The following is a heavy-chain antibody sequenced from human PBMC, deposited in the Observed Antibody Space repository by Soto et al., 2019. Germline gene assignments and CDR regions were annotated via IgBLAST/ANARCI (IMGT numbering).Heavy chain of an antibody. CDR3: ARTPPRFTGYYYYYYMDV. J-gene: IGHJ6*03. CDR2: IYYSGST. Sequence: SETLSLTCTVSGGSISSSSYYWGWIRQPPGKGLEWIGSIYYSGSTYYNPSLKSRVTISVDTSKNQFSLKLSSVTAADTAVYYCARTPPRFTGYYYYYYMDVWGKGTTVTVS. V-gene: IGHV4-39*01. D-gene: IGHD2-8*02. CDR1: GGSISSSSYY.